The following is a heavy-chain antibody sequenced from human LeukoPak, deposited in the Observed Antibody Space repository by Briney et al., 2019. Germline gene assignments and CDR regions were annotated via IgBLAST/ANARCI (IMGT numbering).Heavy chain of an antibody. CDR2: ISYDGSNK. J-gene: IGHJ4*02. V-gene: IGHV3-30*18. Sequence: GRSLRLSCAASGFTFSSYGMHWVRQPPGKGLEWVAVISYDGSNKYYADSVKGRFTISRDNSKNTLYLQMNSLRAEDTAVYYRAKDRKSYGDYEGGFDYWGQGTLVTVSS. CDR1: GFTFSSYG. CDR3: AKDRKSYGDYEGGFDY. D-gene: IGHD4-17*01.